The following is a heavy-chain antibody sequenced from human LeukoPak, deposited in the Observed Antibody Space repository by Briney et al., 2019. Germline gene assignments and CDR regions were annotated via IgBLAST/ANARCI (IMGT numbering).Heavy chain of an antibody. CDR1: GFTFSSYW. CDR2: IKQDGSEK. Sequence: GGPLRLSCAASGFTFSSYWMSWVRQAPGKVLEWVANIKQDGSEKYYVDSVKGRFTISRDNAKNSLYLQMNSLRAEDTAVYYCARRRYSGSSQHFDYWGLGTLVTVSS. CDR3: ARRRYSGSSQHFDY. D-gene: IGHD1-26*01. V-gene: IGHV3-7*01. J-gene: IGHJ4*02.